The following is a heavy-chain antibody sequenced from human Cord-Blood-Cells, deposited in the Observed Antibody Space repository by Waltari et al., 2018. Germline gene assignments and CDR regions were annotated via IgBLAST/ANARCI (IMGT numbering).Heavy chain of an antibody. D-gene: IGHD3-10*01. CDR2: IYHSGST. CDR3: ARVGGITMVQGVITNLNGWFDP. Sequence: WIGYIYHSGSTYYNPSLKSRVTRSVDRSKNQFSLKLSSVTAADTAVYYCARVGGITMVQGVITNLNGWFDPWGQGTLVTVSS. J-gene: IGHJ5*02. V-gene: IGHV4-30-2*01.